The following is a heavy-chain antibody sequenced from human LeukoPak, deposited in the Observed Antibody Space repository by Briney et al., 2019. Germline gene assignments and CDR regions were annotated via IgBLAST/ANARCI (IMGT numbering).Heavy chain of an antibody. V-gene: IGHV3-7*01. CDR2: IKQDGSEK. CDR3: ARDSSPFWSGYSSFDY. D-gene: IGHD3-3*01. J-gene: IGHJ4*02. CDR1: GFTFSSYW. Sequence: PGGSLRLSCAASGFTFSSYWMSWVRQAPGKGLEWVANIKQDGSEKYYVDSVKGRFTISRDNAKNSLYLQMNGLRAEDTAVYYCARDSSPFWSGYSSFDYWGQGTLVTVSS.